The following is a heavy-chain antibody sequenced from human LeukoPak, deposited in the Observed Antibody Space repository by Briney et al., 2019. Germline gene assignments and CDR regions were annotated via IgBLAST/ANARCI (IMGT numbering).Heavy chain of an antibody. CDR3: ARAGATRYFDY. CDR2: IIPILGIA. D-gene: IGHD2-15*01. J-gene: IGHJ4*02. CDR1: GGTFSSYA. V-gene: IGHV1-69*04. Sequence: SVKVSCKASGGTFSSYAISWVRQAPGQGLEWMGRIIPILGIANYAQKFQGRVTITADKSTSTAYMELSSLRSEDTAVYYCARAGATRYFDYWGQGTLVTVSS.